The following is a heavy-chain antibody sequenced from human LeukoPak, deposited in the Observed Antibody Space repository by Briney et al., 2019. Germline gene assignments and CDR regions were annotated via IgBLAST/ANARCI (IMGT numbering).Heavy chain of an antibody. Sequence: PGGSLRLSCSASGFTFGDYWMHWVRQAPGKGLEWVANIKQDGSEKYYVDSVKGRFTISRDNAKNSLYLQMNSLRAEDTAVYYCARDQGAAADDYWGQGTLVTVSS. CDR3: ARDQGAAADDY. J-gene: IGHJ4*02. V-gene: IGHV3-7*01. D-gene: IGHD6-13*01. CDR1: GFTFGDYW. CDR2: IKQDGSEK.